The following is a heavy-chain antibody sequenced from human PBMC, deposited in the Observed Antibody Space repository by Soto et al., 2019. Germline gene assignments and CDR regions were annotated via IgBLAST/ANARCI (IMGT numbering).Heavy chain of an antibody. V-gene: IGHV3-7*03. J-gene: IGHJ6*02. CDR1: GFTFSMYS. D-gene: IGHD6-13*01. CDR2: IPQDGVDG. Sequence: DVKLVESGGGLVQPGDSLRLSCEVSGFTFSMYSMSWVRQSPGKGLEWVAKIPQDGVDGHYADSVKGRFINSRDNAENSLHLQLNNLRAEDTAVYYCARNHLVLPAHDFFYGSDVWGRGATVTVSS. CDR3: ARNHLVLPAHDFFYGSDV.